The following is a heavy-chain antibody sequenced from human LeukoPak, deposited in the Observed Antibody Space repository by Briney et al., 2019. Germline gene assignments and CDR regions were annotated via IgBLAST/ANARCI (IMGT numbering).Heavy chain of an antibody. CDR2: IHHSGST. CDR3: ARTLKGYCSGNSCYYFDY. Sequence: SETLSLTCTVSGGSISNYYWSWIRQPPGKGLEWIGYIHHSGSTEYNPSLKSRVAISVDTSKNQFSLKLSSVTAADTAVFYCARTLKGYCSGNSCYYFDYWGQGTLVTVSS. V-gene: IGHV4-59*01. CDR1: GGSISNYY. D-gene: IGHD2-15*01. J-gene: IGHJ4*02.